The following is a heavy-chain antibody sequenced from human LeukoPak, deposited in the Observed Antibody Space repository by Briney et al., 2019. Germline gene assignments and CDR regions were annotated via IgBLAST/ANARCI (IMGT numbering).Heavy chain of an antibody. CDR1: GGSFSGYY. V-gene: IGHV4-34*01. J-gene: IGHJ4*02. CDR3: ASILSDY. Sequence: SETLSLTCAVYGGSFSGYYWSWIRQPPGKGLEWIGEINHSGSTNYNPSLKSRVTISVDTSKNQFSLKLSSVTAADTAVYYCASILSDYWGQGTLVTVSS. CDR2: INHSGST. D-gene: IGHD2/OR15-2a*01.